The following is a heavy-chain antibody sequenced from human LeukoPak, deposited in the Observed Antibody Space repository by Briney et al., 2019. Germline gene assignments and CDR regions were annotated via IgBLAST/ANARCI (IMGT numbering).Heavy chain of an antibody. CDR2: IIPILGIA. CDR1: GGTFSSYA. J-gene: IGHJ4*02. Sequence: ASVKVSCKASGGTFSSYAISWVRQAPGQGLEWMGRIIPILGIANYAQKFQGRVTITADKSTSTAYMELSSLRSEDTAVYYCARNAIFGVVYDYWGQGTLVTVSS. V-gene: IGHV1-69*04. CDR3: ARNAIFGVVYDY. D-gene: IGHD3-3*01.